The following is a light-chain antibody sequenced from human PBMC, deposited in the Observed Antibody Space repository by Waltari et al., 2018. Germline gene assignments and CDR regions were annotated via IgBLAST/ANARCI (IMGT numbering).Light chain of an antibody. CDR3: QKYDKWLRYS. CDR1: QSISTN. Sequence: IVMTQSPATLSVSPGERATLSCRASQSISTNLAWFHGTPGQAPRLLIHGSSTGATGVPARFSGSVSGTYFTLVISSLQSEDFAVYYCQKYDKWLRYSFGQGTKLEIK. CDR2: GSS. J-gene: IGKJ2*01. V-gene: IGKV3-15*01.